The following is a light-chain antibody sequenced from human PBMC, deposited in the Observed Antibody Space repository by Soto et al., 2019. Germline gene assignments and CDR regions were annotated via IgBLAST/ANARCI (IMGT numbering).Light chain of an antibody. CDR3: QLRSTWPLT. CDR2: DAS. CDR1: QSIGSY. J-gene: IGKJ4*01. Sequence: EIVVTQSPATLSLSPGERATLSCRASQSIGSYLAWYQQKPGQAPRLLIYDASNRATGIPARFSGSGSGTDFTLTISSLEPEDFAVYYCQLRSTWPLTFGVGTKVEVK. V-gene: IGKV3-11*01.